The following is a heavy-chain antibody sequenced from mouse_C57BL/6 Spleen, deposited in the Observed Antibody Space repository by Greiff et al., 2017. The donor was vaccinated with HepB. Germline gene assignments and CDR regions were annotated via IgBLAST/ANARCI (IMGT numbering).Heavy chain of an antibody. CDR3: ARPGSSNWYFDV. CDR1: GFTFSDYG. V-gene: IGHV5-17*01. D-gene: IGHD1-1*01. CDR2: ISSGRSTI. Sequence: EVHLVESGGGLVKPGGSLKLSCAASGFTFSDYGMHWVRQAPEKGLEWVAYISSGRSTIYYADTVKGRFTISRDNAKNTLFLQMTSLRSEDTAMYYCARPGSSNWYFDVWGTGTTVTVSS. J-gene: IGHJ1*03.